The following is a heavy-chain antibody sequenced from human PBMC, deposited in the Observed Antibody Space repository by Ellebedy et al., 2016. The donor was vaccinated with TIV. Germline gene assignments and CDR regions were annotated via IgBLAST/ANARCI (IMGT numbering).Heavy chain of an antibody. J-gene: IGHJ3*02. CDR1: GFTFSSYS. Sequence: PGGSLRLSCASSGFTFSSYSMNWVRQAPVKGLEWVSSISGSSGYIYYADSVKGRFTISRDNARNSLYLQMNSLRAEDTAVYYCARCVVAHAAFDIWGQGTMVTVSS. V-gene: IGHV3-21*01. CDR2: ISGSSGYI. CDR3: ARCVVAHAAFDI. D-gene: IGHD2-15*01.